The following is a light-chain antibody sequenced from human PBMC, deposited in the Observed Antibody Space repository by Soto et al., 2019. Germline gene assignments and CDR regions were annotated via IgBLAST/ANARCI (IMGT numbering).Light chain of an antibody. CDR2: GAS. CDR3: QQYGSSPMYT. J-gene: IGKJ2*01. CDR1: QSVSSSY. Sequence: EIVLTQSPGTLSLSPGERATLSCRASQSVSSSYLAWYLQKTGQAPRLLIYGASGRDTGIPDRFSGSGSGTDFTLTISRLEPEDFAVYYCQQYGSSPMYTFGQGTKLEIK. V-gene: IGKV3-20*01.